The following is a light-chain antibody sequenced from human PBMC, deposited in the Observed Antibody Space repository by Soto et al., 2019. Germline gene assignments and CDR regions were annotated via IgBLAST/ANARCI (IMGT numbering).Light chain of an antibody. CDR1: SSDVGSSNL. V-gene: IGLV2-23*01. CDR3: CAFAGSSTYV. CDR2: EGS. Sequence: QSALTQPASVSGSPGQSITISCTGTSSDVGSSNLVSWYQQHPAKAPKVVLYEGSQRPSGVSNRFSGSKSGNTASLTISGLQAEDEGDYYCCAFAGSSTYVFGTGTKLTVL. J-gene: IGLJ1*01.